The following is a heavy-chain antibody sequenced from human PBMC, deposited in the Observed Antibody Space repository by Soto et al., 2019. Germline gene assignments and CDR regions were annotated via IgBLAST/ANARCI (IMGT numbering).Heavy chain of an antibody. V-gene: IGHV5-51*01. CDR2: IYPGDSDT. CDR1: GYSFTSYW. J-gene: IGHJ4*02. D-gene: IGHD6-19*01. Sequence: GESLKISCKGSGYSFTSYWIGWVRQMPGKGLEWMGIIYPGDSDTRYSPSFQGQVTISADKSISTAYLQWSSLKASDTAMYYCARRPGGSSGWYRYDDYWGQGTLLTVSS. CDR3: ARRPGGSSGWYRYDDY.